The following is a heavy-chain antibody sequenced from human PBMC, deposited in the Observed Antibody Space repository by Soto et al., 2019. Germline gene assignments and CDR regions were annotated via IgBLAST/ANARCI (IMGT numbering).Heavy chain of an antibody. CDR1: GGSISSGGYY. J-gene: IGHJ4*02. Sequence: SETLSLTCTVSGGSISSGGYYWSWIRQHPGKGLEWIGYIYYSGSTYYNPSLKSRVTISVDTSKNQFSLKLSSVTAADTAVYYCARDAGTYYSDSSRYYSASPFFDYWGQGTLVTVSS. D-gene: IGHD3-22*01. CDR2: IYYSGST. V-gene: IGHV4-31*03. CDR3: ARDAGTYYSDSSRYYSASPFFDY.